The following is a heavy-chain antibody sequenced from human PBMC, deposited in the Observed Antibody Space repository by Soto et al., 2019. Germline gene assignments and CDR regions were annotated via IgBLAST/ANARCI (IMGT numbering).Heavy chain of an antibody. V-gene: IGHV3-23*01. CDR3: SKGIGTTRLYSMDI. J-gene: IGHJ6*02. CDR1: GFTFHALV. D-gene: IGHD1-7*01. CDR2: ISASGDRT. Sequence: WGSLRLSCSASGFTFHALVMNWVRRAPGKGLEWVSSISASGDRTFYADPQKGRFTISRDNSKNTLFLQMDSLRAEDTALYYCSKGIGTTRLYSMDIWGQGTTVTVSS.